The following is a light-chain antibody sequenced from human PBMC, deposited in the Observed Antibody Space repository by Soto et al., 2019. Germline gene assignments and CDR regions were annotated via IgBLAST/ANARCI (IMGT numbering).Light chain of an antibody. Sequence: QSVLTQPRSVSGSPGQSVTISCTGTSSDVGNYNYVSWYQQHPGKAPKVMIYDVNKWPSGVPDRFSGSKSGNTASLTISGLQAEDEADYYCCSYAGSYTWVFGGGTKLTV. J-gene: IGLJ3*02. CDR3: CSYAGSYTWV. CDR1: SSDVGNYNY. CDR2: DVN. V-gene: IGLV2-11*01.